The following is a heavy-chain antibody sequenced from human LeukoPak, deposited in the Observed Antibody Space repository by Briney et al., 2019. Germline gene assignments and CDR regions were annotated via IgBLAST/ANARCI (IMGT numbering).Heavy chain of an antibody. CDR1: GYTFTGYY. D-gene: IGHD3-16*01. CDR3: ARRALGSYDYVWGSSSRTIQDAFDI. Sequence: ASVKVSCKASGYTFTGYYMHWVRQAPGQGLEWMGWINPNSGGTNYAQKFQGRVTMTRDTSISTAYMELSRLRSDDTAVYYCARRALGSYDYVWGSSSRTIQDAFDIWGQGTMVTVPS. V-gene: IGHV1-2*02. CDR2: INPNSGGT. J-gene: IGHJ3*02.